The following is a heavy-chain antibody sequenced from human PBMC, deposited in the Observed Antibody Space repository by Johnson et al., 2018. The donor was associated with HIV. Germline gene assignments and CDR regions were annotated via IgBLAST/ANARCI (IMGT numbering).Heavy chain of an antibody. CDR3: ARVEAAAGLAFDI. CDR1: GFPFSNAW. Sequence: VQLVESGGGLVKPGGSLRLSCAASGFPFSNAWMSWVRQAPGKGLEWVSVIYSGGSTYYADSVKGRFTISRDNSKNTLYLQMNSLRAEETAVDYCARVEAAAGLAFDIWGQGTMVTVSS. J-gene: IGHJ3*02. D-gene: IGHD6-13*01. CDR2: IYSGGST. V-gene: IGHV3-66*02.